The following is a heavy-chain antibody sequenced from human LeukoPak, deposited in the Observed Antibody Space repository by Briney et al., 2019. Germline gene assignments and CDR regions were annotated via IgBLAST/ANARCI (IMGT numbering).Heavy chain of an antibody. J-gene: IGHJ3*02. Sequence: GGSLRLSCAASGFTFSSYAMSWVRQAPGEGLVWVSRMNTDGSSTTYADFAKGRFTISRDNAKNTLCLQMNSLRAEDTAVYYCARDRYDILTGYNPLGAFDMWGQGTMVTISS. V-gene: IGHV3-74*01. CDR1: GFTFSSYA. D-gene: IGHD3-9*01. CDR3: ARDRYDILTGYNPLGAFDM. CDR2: MNTDGSST.